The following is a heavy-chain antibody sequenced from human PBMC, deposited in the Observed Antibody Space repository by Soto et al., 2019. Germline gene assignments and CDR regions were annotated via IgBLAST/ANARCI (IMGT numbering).Heavy chain of an antibody. V-gene: IGHV1-18*01. D-gene: IGHD2-2*01. Sequence: ASVKVSCKASGYTFTSYGISWVRQAPGQGLERMGWISAYNGNTNYAQKLQGRVTMTTDTSTSTAYMELRSLRSDDTAVYYCARGIVVVPAAMMDYYYGMDVWGQGTTVTVSS. CDR3: ARGIVVVPAAMMDYYYGMDV. J-gene: IGHJ6*02. CDR1: GYTFTSYG. CDR2: ISAYNGNT.